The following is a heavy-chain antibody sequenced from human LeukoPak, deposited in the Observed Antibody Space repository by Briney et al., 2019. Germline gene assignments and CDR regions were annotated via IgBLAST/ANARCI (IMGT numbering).Heavy chain of an antibody. J-gene: IGHJ4*02. CDR3: ASSSGYSYGLDY. V-gene: IGHV4-30-2*01. CDR1: GGSISSGGYS. CDR2: IYHSGST. Sequence: SETLSLTCPVSGGSISSGGYSWSWIRQPPGKGLEWIGYIYHSGSTHYNPSLKSRVTISVDRSKNQFSLKLSSVTAADTAVYYCASSSGYSYGLDYWGQGTLVTVSS. D-gene: IGHD5-18*01.